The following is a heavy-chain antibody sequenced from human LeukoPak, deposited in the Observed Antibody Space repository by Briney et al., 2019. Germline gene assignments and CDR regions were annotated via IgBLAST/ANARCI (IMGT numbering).Heavy chain of an antibody. CDR3: ARDLGTSASGFYLDQ. J-gene: IGHJ4*02. D-gene: IGHD7-27*01. CDR2: IWYDGSKK. CDR1: GFTFSKNG. V-gene: IGHV3-33*01. Sequence: PGGSLRLSCATSGFTFSKNGMHWVRQSPGKGLQWVAVIWYDGSKKYHADSVKGRFTISRDTNTLYLQMNTLRVEDTAVYYCARDLGTSASGFYLDQWGQGIQVTVSS.